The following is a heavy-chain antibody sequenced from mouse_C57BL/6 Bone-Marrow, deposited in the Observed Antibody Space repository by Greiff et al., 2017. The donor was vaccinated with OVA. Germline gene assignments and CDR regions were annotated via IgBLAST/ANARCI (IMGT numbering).Heavy chain of an antibody. CDR1: GYAFTNYL. J-gene: IGHJ2*01. CDR3: ARSLITTVVAHFDY. D-gene: IGHD1-1*01. V-gene: IGHV1-54*01. CDR2: INPGSGGT. Sequence: QVQLQQSGAELVRPGTSVKVSCKASGYAFTNYLIEWVKQRPGQGLEWIGVINPGSGGTNYNEKFKGKATLTADKSSSTAHMQLSSLTSEDSAVYFCARSLITTVVAHFDYWGQGTTLTVSS.